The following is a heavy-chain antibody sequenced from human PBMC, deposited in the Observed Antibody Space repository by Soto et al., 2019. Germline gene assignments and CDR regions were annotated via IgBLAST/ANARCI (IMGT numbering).Heavy chain of an antibody. CDR3: ASQEASIFGVVIYEDYYYGMDV. J-gene: IGHJ6*02. V-gene: IGHV1-46*01. Sequence: QVQLVQSGAEVKKPGASVKVSCKASGYTFTSYYMHWVRQAPGQGLEWMGIINPSGGSTSYAQKFQGRVTMTRDTSTSTVYMELSSLRSEDTAVYYCASQEASIFGVVIYEDYYYGMDVWGQGTTVTVSS. D-gene: IGHD3-3*01. CDR2: INPSGGST. CDR1: GYTFTSYY.